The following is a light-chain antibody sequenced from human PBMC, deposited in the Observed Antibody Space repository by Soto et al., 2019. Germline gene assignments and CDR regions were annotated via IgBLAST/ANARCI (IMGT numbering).Light chain of an antibody. CDR2: KAS. Sequence: DIQMTQSPSTGSAFVGDRVTITCRASQSIGTWLAWYQQKPGRAPELLIFKASTVESRVPSRFSGSGSGTEFTLTITNLQPEDFATYYCQQSNSYPLTFGGGTKVEIK. CDR3: QQSNSYPLT. CDR1: QSIGTW. J-gene: IGKJ4*01. V-gene: IGKV1-5*03.